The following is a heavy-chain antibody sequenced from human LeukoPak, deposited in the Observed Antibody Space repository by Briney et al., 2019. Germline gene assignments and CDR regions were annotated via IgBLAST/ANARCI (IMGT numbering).Heavy chain of an antibody. Sequence: GGSLRLSCAVSGFSLSNYWMSWVRQAPGRGLEWVANTKQDGSEKYYVDSVKGRFTISRDNAKNSLYLQMNSLRAEDTALYYCARDYGWGAVAMWGQGTRLTVSS. D-gene: IGHD3-10*01. J-gene: IGHJ3*02. CDR3: ARDYGWGAVAM. CDR2: TKQDGSEK. V-gene: IGHV3-7*04. CDR1: GFSLSNYW.